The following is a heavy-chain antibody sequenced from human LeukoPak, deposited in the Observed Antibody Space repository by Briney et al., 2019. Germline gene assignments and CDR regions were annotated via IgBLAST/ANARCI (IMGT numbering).Heavy chain of an antibody. CDR3: ARDRVPPASGVFTYYMDV. Sequence: GGSLRLSCAASGFTFSSNAIHWVRQAPGKGLEWVAVISYDGSKKFYADSVKGRFTISRDNSKNTLYLQMNSLRAEDTAVYSCARDRVPPASGVFTYYMDVWGKGTTVIVSS. CDR2: ISYDGSKK. J-gene: IGHJ6*03. V-gene: IGHV3-30*01. D-gene: IGHD3-10*01. CDR1: GFTFSSNA.